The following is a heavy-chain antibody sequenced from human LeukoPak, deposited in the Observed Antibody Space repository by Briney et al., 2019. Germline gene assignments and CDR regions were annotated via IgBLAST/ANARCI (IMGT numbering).Heavy chain of an antibody. V-gene: IGHV3-9*01. D-gene: IGHD1-14*01. J-gene: IGHJ4*02. CDR2: ISWNSGSI. Sequence: PGGSLRLSCAASGFTFDDYGMHWVRQAPGKGLEWVSGISWNSGSIGYADSVKGRFTISRDSAKNSLYLQMNSLRVEDTAVYYCARTYNPDYWGQGTLVTVSS. CDR3: ARTYNPDY. CDR1: GFTFDDYG.